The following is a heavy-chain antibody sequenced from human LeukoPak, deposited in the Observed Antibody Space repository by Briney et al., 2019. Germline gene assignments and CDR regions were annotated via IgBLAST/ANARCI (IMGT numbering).Heavy chain of an antibody. CDR1: GYTFTSYA. CDR3: ARDLLLAAADPYVHSYYFGY. J-gene: IGHJ4*02. Sequence: GASVKVSCKASGYTFTSYAMHWVRQAPGQRLEWMGWINAGNGNTKYSQKFQGRVTITRDTSASTAYMELSSLRSEDTAVYYCARDLLLAAADPYVHSYYFGYWGQGTLVTVSS. CDR2: INAGNGNT. V-gene: IGHV1-3*01. D-gene: IGHD6-13*01.